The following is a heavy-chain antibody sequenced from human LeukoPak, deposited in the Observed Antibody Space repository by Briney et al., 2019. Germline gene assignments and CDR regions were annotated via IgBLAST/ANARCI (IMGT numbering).Heavy chain of an antibody. Sequence: SETLSLTYTVSGGSISSHYWSWIRQPPGKGLEWIGYIYYSGSTNYNPSLKSRVTISVDTSKNQFSLKLSSVTAADTAVYYCARDSLSYDSSGYYRNFDYWGQGTLVTVSS. J-gene: IGHJ4*02. CDR3: ARDSLSYDSSGYYRNFDY. CDR2: IYYSGST. D-gene: IGHD3-22*01. CDR1: GGSISSHY. V-gene: IGHV4-59*11.